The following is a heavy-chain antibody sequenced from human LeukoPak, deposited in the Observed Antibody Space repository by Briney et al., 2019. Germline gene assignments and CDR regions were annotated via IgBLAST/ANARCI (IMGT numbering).Heavy chain of an antibody. CDR2: ISAYNGNT. CDR1: GYTFTSYD. J-gene: IGHJ3*02. V-gene: IGHV1-18*01. CDR3: ARIPPETRHAFDI. Sequence: ASVKVSCKASGYTFTSYDINWVRQAPGQGLEWMGWISAYNGNTNYAQKLQGRVTMTTDTSTSTAYMELRSLRSDDTAVYYCARIPPETRHAFDIWGQGTMVTVSS. D-gene: IGHD4-23*01.